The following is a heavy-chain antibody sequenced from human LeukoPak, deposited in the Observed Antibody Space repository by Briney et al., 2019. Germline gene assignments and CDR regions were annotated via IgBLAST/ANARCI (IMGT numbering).Heavy chain of an antibody. V-gene: IGHV1-18*01. CDR1: GYTFTSHG. J-gene: IGHJ4*02. D-gene: IGHD5-18*01. CDR3: ARSLDEYASSGSDY. Sequence: GASVKVSCKASGYTFTSHGINWVRQAPGQGLEWMGRISAYNGNTSYAQKLQGRATMTTDTSTSTAYMELRSLRSDDTAVFYCARSLDEYASSGSDYWGQGTLVTVSS. CDR2: ISAYNGNT.